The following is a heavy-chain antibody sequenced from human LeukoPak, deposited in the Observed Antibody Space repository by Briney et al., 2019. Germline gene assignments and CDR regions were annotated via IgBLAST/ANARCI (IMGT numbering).Heavy chain of an antibody. J-gene: IGHJ4*02. CDR2: ISAYNGNT. D-gene: IGHD2-8*01. CDR3: ARVVYQRKYCTNGVCYGYFDY. Sequence: ASVKVSCKASGGTFSSYAISWVRQAPGQGLEWMGWISAYNGNTNYAQKLQGRVTMTTDTSTSTAYMELRSLRSDDTAVYYCARVVYQRKYCTNGVCYGYFDYWGQGTLVTVSS. CDR1: GGTFSSYA. V-gene: IGHV1-18*01.